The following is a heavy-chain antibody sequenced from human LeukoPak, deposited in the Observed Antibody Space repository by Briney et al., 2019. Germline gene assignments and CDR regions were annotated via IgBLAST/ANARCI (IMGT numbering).Heavy chain of an antibody. CDR1: GGSISSGGYS. Sequence: SQTLSLTCAVSGGSISSGGYSWSWIRQPPGKGLEWIGYIYHSGSTYYNPTLKSRVTILVDRSKNQFSLKLSSVTAADTAMYYCAHGGNSGSYSEHWGQGILVTVSS. CDR2: IYHSGST. D-gene: IGHD1-26*01. J-gene: IGHJ4*02. V-gene: IGHV4-30-2*01. CDR3: AHGGNSGSYSEH.